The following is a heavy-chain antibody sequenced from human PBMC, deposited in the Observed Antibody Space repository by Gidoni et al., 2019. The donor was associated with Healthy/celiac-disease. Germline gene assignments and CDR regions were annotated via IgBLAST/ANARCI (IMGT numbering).Heavy chain of an antibody. D-gene: IGHD6-6*01. J-gene: IGHJ4*02. Sequence: QVQLVESRGGGVLPGASLRLSSAAAGFTFSSYGMHWVRQAPGKGLEWVSDIWYEGSNKYYADSVKSRLTISRDNYKNTLYLQMNSLRAEDTAVYYCAREEAIAARPLDYWGQGTLVTVSS. CDR2: IWYEGSNK. CDR3: AREEAIAARPLDY. CDR1: GFTFSSYG. V-gene: IGHV3-33*01.